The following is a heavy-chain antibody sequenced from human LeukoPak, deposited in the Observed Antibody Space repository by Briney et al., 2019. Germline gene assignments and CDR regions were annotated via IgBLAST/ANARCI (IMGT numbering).Heavy chain of an antibody. CDR3: ARRYCSTCPTGHAFDL. J-gene: IGHJ3*01. CDR1: GFTFSSYS. CDR2: ISSSSSYI. V-gene: IGHV3-21*04. D-gene: IGHD2-2*01. Sequence: GGSLRLSCAASGFTFSSYSMNWVRQAPGKGLEWVSSISSSSSYIYYADSVKGRFTISRDNSENTLYLQLNSLRAEDTAVYYCARRYCSTCPTGHAFDLWGQGTMVTVSP.